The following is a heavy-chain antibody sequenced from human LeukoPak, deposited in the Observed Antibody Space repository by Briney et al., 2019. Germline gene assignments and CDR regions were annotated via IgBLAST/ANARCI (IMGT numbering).Heavy chain of an antibody. CDR2: IYYSGST. D-gene: IGHD3-16*01. Sequence: SETLSLTCTVSGGSISSGGYYWSWIRQHPGKGLEWIGYIYYSGSTYYNPSLKSRVTISVDTSKNQFSLKLSSVTAADTAVYYCARDRSLGGTDVWGQGTTVTVSS. J-gene: IGHJ6*02. CDR1: GGSISSGGYY. V-gene: IGHV4-31*03. CDR3: ARDRSLGGTDV.